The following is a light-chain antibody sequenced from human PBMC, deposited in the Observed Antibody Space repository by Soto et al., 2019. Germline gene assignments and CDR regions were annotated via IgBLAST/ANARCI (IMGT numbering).Light chain of an antibody. V-gene: IGKV3-20*01. CDR3: QQYNSPPVT. CDR1: QSLSSSY. CDR2: GAS. J-gene: IGKJ1*01. Sequence: EIVLTQSPGTLSLSPGERATLSCRASQSLSSSYLAWYQQKPGQAPRFLIYGASSRATGIPDRFSGSGSGTDFTLTISGLEPEDFVVYYCQQYNSPPVTFGQGTKVEI.